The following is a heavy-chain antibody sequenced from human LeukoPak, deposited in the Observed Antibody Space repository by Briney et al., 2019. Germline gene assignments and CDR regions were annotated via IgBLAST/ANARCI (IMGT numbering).Heavy chain of an antibody. D-gene: IGHD3-10*01. CDR1: GGSISSTNYY. Sequence: PSETLSLTCTVSGGSISSTNYYWGWIRQPPGKGLEWIGSIYSDGTYYNPSLKSRIAMSVDTSKNQFSLSLRSATATDTAVYYCARHYYAGSGTYRPFDYWGQGTLVTVAS. CDR2: IYSDGT. CDR3: ARHYYAGSGTYRPFDY. V-gene: IGHV4-39*01. J-gene: IGHJ4*02.